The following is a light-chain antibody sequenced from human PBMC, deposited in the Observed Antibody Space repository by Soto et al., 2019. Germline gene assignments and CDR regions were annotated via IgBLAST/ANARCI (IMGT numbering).Light chain of an antibody. CDR1: QSISSW. CDR3: QQTSAFPRT. Sequence: DIQMTQSPSTLSASVGDRVTITCRASQSISSWLAWYQQKPGKAPKLLIYDASSLESGVPSRFSGSGSGTEFTLTISSLQPDDFATYYCQQTSAFPRTFGQGTKVDVK. CDR2: DAS. J-gene: IGKJ1*01. V-gene: IGKV1-5*01.